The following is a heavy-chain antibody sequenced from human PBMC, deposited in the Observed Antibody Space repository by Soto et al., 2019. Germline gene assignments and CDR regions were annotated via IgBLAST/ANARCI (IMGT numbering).Heavy chain of an antibody. J-gene: IGHJ6*02. CDR2: ISYDGSNK. Sequence: PGGSLRLSCAASGFTFSSYGMHWVRQAPGKGLEWVAVISYDGSNKYYADSVKGRFTISRDNSKNTLYLQMNSLRAEDTAVYYCARRKITMIAERGMDVWGQGTTVTVSS. D-gene: IGHD3-22*01. V-gene: IGHV3-30*03. CDR3: ARRKITMIAERGMDV. CDR1: GFTFSSYG.